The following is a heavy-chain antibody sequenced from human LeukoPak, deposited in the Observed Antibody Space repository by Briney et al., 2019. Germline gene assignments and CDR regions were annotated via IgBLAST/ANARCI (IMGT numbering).Heavy chain of an antibody. D-gene: IGHD2-2*01. J-gene: IGHJ4*02. CDR1: GFTFSSYA. Sequence: GGSLRLSCAASGFTFSSYAMHWVRQAPGKGLEWVAVISYDGSNKYYADSVKGRFTISRDNSKNTLYLQMNSLRAEDTAVYYCVREAECSSTACYVPFDSWGQGTLVTVSS. CDR2: ISYDGSNK. V-gene: IGHV3-30*04. CDR3: VREAECSSTACYVPFDS.